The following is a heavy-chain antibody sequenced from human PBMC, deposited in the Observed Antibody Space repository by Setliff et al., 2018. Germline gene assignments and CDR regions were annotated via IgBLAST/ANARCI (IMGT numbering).Heavy chain of an antibody. CDR2: ISSSSSTI. V-gene: IGHV3-48*01. J-gene: IGHJ3*02. CDR1: GFTFSSYS. Sequence: GGSLRLSCAASGFTFSSYSMNWVRQAPGKGLEWVSYISSSSSTIYYADSVKGRFTISRDNAKNSLYLQMNSLRAEDTAVYYCARDYTYYDFWSGPSSDAFDIWGQGTRGTV. D-gene: IGHD3-3*01. CDR3: ARDYTYYDFWSGPSSDAFDI.